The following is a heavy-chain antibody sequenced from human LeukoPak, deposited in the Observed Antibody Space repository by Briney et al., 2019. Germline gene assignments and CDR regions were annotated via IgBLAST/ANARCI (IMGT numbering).Heavy chain of an antibody. Sequence: GSLRLSCAASGFTFSGYNMNWVRQAPGKGLEWVAFIRSSGSLIYYAESVKGRFTISRDNSRNSLYLQMNSLRVEDTAVYYCARNFYETTGFYYDALDIWGQGTAVTVSS. CDR2: IRSSGSLI. CDR1: GFTFSGYN. D-gene: IGHD3-22*01. V-gene: IGHV3-48*04. CDR3: ARNFYETTGFYYDALDI. J-gene: IGHJ3*02.